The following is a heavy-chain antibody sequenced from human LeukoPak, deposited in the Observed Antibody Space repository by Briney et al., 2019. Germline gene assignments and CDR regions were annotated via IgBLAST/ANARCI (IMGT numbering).Heavy chain of an antibody. CDR3: ARDLGPSSSWSY. V-gene: IGHV4-39*07. CDR2: IYYSGST. CDR1: GGSMSSSSYY. Sequence: PSETLSLTCTVSGGSMSSSSYYWGWIRQPPGKGLEWIGSIYYSGSTYYNPSLKSRVTVSVDTSKNQFSLKLSSVTAADTAVYYCARDLGPSSSWSYWGQGTLVTVSS. D-gene: IGHD6-13*01. J-gene: IGHJ4*02.